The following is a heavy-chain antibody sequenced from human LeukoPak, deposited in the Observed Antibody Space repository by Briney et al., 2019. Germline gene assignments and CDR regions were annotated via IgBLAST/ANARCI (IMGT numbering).Heavy chain of an antibody. CDR2: IYYSGST. D-gene: IGHD6-13*01. Sequence: PSETLSLTCTVSGGSISSSSYYWGWIRQSPGKGLEWIGSIYYSGSTYYNPSLKSRVTISVDTSKNQFSLRLSSVTAADTAVYYCARHLPLHYSSSLGYFQHWGQGTLVTVSS. CDR3: ARHLPLHYSSSLGYFQH. CDR1: GGSISSSSYY. V-gene: IGHV4-39*01. J-gene: IGHJ1*01.